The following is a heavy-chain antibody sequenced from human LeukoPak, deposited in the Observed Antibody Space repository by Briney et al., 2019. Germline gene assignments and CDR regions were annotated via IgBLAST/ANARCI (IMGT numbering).Heavy chain of an antibody. CDR3: AKDLGTRFPPVANGY. CDR1: GFSFRNYV. V-gene: IGHV3-23*01. J-gene: IGHJ4*02. CDR2: IISTGGTT. Sequence: GGSLRLSCAASGFSFRNYVMSWVRQAPAKGLEWVSSIISTGGTTYYADSVRGRFTLSRDNSKNTLYLQMTSLRDDDTAIYYCAKDLGTRFPPVANGYWGRGTLVTVSS. D-gene: IGHD2-21*01.